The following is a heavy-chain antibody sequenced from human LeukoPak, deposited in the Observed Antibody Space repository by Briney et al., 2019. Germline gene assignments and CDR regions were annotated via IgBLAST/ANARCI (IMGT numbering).Heavy chain of an antibody. CDR2: IYTSGST. CDR1: GDSISNYF. CDR3: ARGYRLSYYYYGMDV. J-gene: IGHJ6*02. Sequence: SETLSLTCTVSGDSISNYFWNWIRQPAGKGLEGIGRIYTSGSTNDNPSLKSRVTMSVDTSKNQFSLKLRSVTAADTAVYYCARGYRLSYYYYGMDVWGQGTTVAVSS. D-gene: IGHD2/OR15-2a*01. V-gene: IGHV4-4*07.